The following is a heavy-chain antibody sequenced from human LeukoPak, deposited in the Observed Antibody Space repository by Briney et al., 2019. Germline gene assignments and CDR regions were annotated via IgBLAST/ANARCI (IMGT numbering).Heavy chain of an antibody. Sequence: GGSLRLSCAASRFTFSSYAMSWVRQAPGKGLEWVSAISGSGGSTYYADSVKGRFTISRDNSKNTLYLQMNSLRAEDTAVYYYAKDAGPYVWGSYRPFAYWGQGTLVTVSS. CDR1: RFTFSSYA. CDR2: ISGSGGST. J-gene: IGHJ4*02. D-gene: IGHD3-16*02. V-gene: IGHV3-23*01. CDR3: AKDAGPYVWGSYRPFAY.